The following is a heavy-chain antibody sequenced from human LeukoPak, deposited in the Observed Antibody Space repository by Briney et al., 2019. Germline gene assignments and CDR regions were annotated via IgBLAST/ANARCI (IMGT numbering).Heavy chain of an antibody. CDR3: ARDLMSGYCGGDCYSGFDY. Sequence: ASVKVSCKASGYTFTSYYMHWVRQAPGQGLEWMGIINPSGGSTSYAQKFQGRVTMTRDTSTTTVYMELSRLRSEDTAVYYCARDLMSGYCGGDCYSGFDYWGQGTLVTVSS. J-gene: IGHJ4*02. V-gene: IGHV1-46*01. CDR1: GYTFTSYY. CDR2: INPSGGST. D-gene: IGHD2-21*02.